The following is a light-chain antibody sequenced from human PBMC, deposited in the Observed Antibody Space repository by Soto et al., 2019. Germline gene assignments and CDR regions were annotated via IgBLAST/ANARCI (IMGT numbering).Light chain of an antibody. V-gene: IGKV3-15*01. CDR1: QSVSSN. J-gene: IGKJ1*01. Sequence: DIVMTQSPATLSVSPGERATLSCRASQSVSSNLAWYQQKPGQAPRLIIYGTSTRATGIPARFSGSGSGTECTLTISSLQSEDVAVYYCQQYNNWPLTLGQGTKVDIK. CDR3: QQYNNWPLT. CDR2: GTS.